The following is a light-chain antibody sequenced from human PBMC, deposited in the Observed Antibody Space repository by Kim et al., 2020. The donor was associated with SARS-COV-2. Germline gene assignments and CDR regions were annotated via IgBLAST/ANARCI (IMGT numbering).Light chain of an antibody. J-gene: IGLJ3*02. Sequence: QSALTQPASVSGSPGQSVTISCTGTNSDIGGYPYVSWYQQHPGKAPKLMIYDVSNRPSGVSNRFSGSKSGNTASLTISGLQAEDEADYYCTSYTSASSRLFGGGTQMTVL. V-gene: IGLV2-14*03. CDR2: DVS. CDR1: NSDIGGYPY. CDR3: TSYTSASSRL.